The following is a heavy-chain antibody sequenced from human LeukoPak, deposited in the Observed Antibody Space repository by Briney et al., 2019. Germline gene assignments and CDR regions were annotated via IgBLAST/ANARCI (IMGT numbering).Heavy chain of an antibody. D-gene: IGHD3-10*01. CDR2: INHSGST. CDR1: GGSFSGYY. Sequence: SETLSLTCAVYGGSFSGYYWSWIRQPPGKGLEWIGEINHSGSTNYNPSLKSRVTISVDTSKNQFSLKLSSVTAADTAVYYCARDGYYYGSGSYPRRVLWGQGTLVTVSS. CDR3: ARDGYYYGSGSYPRRVL. V-gene: IGHV4-34*01. J-gene: IGHJ4*02.